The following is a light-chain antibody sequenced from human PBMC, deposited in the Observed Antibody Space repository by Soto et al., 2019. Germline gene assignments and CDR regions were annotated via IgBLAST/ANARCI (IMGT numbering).Light chain of an antibody. CDR1: QSVSSN. CDR2: GAS. Sequence: EIVMTQSAATLSVSPGERATLSCRASQSVSSNLAWYQQKPGQAPSLLIYGASTRATGIPARFSGSGSGTEFTLTISSLQSEDFAVYYCQQYNNWVTFGQGTKLEIK. V-gene: IGKV3-15*01. CDR3: QQYNNWVT. J-gene: IGKJ2*01.